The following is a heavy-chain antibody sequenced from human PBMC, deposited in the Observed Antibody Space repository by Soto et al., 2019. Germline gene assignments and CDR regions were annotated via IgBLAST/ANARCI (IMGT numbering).Heavy chain of an antibody. V-gene: IGHV3-9*01. CDR2: ISWNSGSI. CDR3: AKGYDFWSGTIDY. D-gene: IGHD3-3*01. J-gene: IGHJ4*02. CDR1: GFTFDDYA. Sequence: EVQLVESGGGLVQPARSRRLSCAASGFTFDDYAMHWVRQAPGKGLEWVSGISWNSGSIGYADSVKGRFTISRDNAKNSLYLQMNSLRAEDTALYYCAKGYDFWSGTIDYWGQGTLVTVSS.